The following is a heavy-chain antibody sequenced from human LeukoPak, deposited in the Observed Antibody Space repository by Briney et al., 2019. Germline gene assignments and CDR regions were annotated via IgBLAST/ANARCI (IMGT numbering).Heavy chain of an antibody. CDR3: AKVAGAPGAFDI. CDR2: ISGSGGST. D-gene: IGHD1-26*01. J-gene: IGHJ3*02. V-gene: IGHV3-23*01. CDR1: GFTVSSYA. Sequence: GGSLRLSCAASGFTVSSYAMSWVRQAPGKGLEWVSAISGSGGSTYYADSVKGRFTISRDNSKNTPYLQMNSLRAEDTAVYYCAKVAGAPGAFDIWGQGTMVTVSS.